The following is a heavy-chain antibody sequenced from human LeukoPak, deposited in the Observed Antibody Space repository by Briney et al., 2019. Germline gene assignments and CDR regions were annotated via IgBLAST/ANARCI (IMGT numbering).Heavy chain of an antibody. D-gene: IGHD2-21*02. J-gene: IGHJ4*02. CDR1: GFTVSSNY. V-gene: IGHV3-53*04. Sequence: GGSLRLSCAASGFTVSSNYMSWVRQAPGKGLEWVSVIYSGGSTYYADSVKGRFTISRHNYKNTLYLQMNSLRAEDTAVYYCARGGILAYCGGDCYSGYFDYWGQGTLVTVSS. CDR2: IYSGGST. CDR3: ARGGILAYCGGDCYSGYFDY.